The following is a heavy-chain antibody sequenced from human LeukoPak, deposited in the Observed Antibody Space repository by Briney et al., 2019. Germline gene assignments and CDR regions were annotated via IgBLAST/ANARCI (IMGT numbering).Heavy chain of an antibody. CDR2: ISGYNGKT. V-gene: IGHV1-18*01. CDR3: ARVSTRSSYFDFWSGYAFDY. D-gene: IGHD3-3*01. J-gene: IGHJ4*02. CDR1: GYTFTGFG. Sequence: ASVKVSCKASGYTFTGFGFTWVRQAPGEGPEWMGYISGYNGKTKYAQKFQDRVTMTTDTSTSTVYMELENLTSDDTAVYYCARVSTRSSYFDFWSGYAFDYWGQGTLVTVSS.